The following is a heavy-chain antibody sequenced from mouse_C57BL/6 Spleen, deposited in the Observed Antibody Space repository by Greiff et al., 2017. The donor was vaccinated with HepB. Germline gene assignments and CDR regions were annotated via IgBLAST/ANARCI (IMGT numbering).Heavy chain of an antibody. J-gene: IGHJ4*01. D-gene: IGHD2-12*01. CDR3: TRVGRYYNAMDY. CDR1: GYTFTDYE. Sequence: QVQLQQSGAELVRPGASVTLSCKASGYTFTDYEMHWVKQTPVHGLEWIGAIDPETGGTAYNQKFKGKAILTADKSSSTAYMELRSLTSEDSAVYYCTRVGRYYNAMDYWGQGTSVTVSS. CDR2: IDPETGGT. V-gene: IGHV1-15*01.